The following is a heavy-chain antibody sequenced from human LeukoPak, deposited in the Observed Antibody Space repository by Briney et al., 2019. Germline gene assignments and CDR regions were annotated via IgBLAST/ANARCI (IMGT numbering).Heavy chain of an antibody. Sequence: GGSLRLSCVASGFTFSDYYMSWIRQAPGKGLEWVSYIRSNGTTIHYADSVKGRFTISRDNAKNSLYLQMNSLRAEDTAVYYCARDRGAVTDVFDYWGQGTLVTVSS. V-gene: IGHV3-11*04. D-gene: IGHD6-19*01. CDR2: IRSNGTTI. J-gene: IGHJ4*02. CDR3: ARDRGAVTDVFDY. CDR1: GFTFSDYY.